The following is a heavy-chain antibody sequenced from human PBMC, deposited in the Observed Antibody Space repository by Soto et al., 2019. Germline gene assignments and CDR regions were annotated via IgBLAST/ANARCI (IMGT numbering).Heavy chain of an antibody. V-gene: IGHV1-69*01. Sequence: QVQLVQSGAEVKKPGSSVKVSCKASGVTLSDYPINWVRQAPGQGLEWMGGLLPIFGTTIYAQKFQGRLTITADESTNPAYKEVSGLRPEDTAIFYCAGGYCGYATCNNWILNWLDPWGQGTLVTVSS. CDR1: GVTLSDYP. CDR2: LLPIFGTT. CDR3: AGGYCGYATCNNWILNWLDP. J-gene: IGHJ5*02. D-gene: IGHD2-21*01.